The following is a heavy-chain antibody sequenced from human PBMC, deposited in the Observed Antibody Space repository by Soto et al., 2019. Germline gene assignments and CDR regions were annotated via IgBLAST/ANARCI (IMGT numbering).Heavy chain of an antibody. J-gene: IGHJ4*02. D-gene: IGHD6-19*01. V-gene: IGHV3-66*01. CDR3: ARIISSGWYAY. CDR1: GFTVSSNY. CDR2: IYSGGST. Sequence: GGSLRLSCAASGFTVSSNYMSWVRQAPGKGLEWVSVIYSGGSTYYADSVKGRFTISRDNSKNTLYLQMNSLRAEDTAVYYCARIISSGWYAYWGQGTLVTVSS.